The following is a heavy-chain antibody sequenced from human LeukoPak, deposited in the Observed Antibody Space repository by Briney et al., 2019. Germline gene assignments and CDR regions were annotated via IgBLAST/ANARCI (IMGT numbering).Heavy chain of an antibody. CDR1: GFTFSTFP. J-gene: IGHJ4*02. CDR2: IRSSDTI. Sequence: GGSLRLSCAASGFTFSTFPMNWVRQAPGRGLEWVSNIRSSDTIYYADSVKGRFTISRDNAKNSLYLQMNSMRAEDTAIYYCARRFDSWGQGTLVTVSS. V-gene: IGHV3-69-1*02. CDR3: ARRFDS.